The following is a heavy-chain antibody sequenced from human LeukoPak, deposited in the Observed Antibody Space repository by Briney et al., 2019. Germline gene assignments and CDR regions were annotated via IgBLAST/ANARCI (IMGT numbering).Heavy chain of an antibody. CDR3: ARNSGSYVWYAFDI. J-gene: IGHJ3*02. CDR1: GFTFSDYY. V-gene: IGHV3-11*04. D-gene: IGHD1-26*01. Sequence: GGSLRLSCAASGFTFSDYYMSWIRQAPGKGLEWVSYISSSGSTIYYADSVKGRFTISRDNAKNSLYLQMNSLRAEDTAVYYCARNSGSYVWYAFDIWGQGTMVTVSS. CDR2: ISSSGSTI.